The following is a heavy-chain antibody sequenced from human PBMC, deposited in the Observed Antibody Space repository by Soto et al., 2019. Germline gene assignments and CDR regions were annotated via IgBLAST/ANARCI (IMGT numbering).Heavy chain of an antibody. CDR1: GFIFSSYA. V-gene: IGHV3-21*01. D-gene: IGHD3-3*01. J-gene: IGHJ4*02. CDR3: ARGAVTIFGVVTHPPNDY. Sequence: GGSLRLSCAASGFIFSSYAMSWVRQAPGKGLEWVSSISSSSSYIYYADSVKGRFTISRDNAKNSLYLQMNSLRAEDTAVYYCARGAVTIFGVVTHPPNDYWGQGTLVTVPS. CDR2: ISSSSSYI.